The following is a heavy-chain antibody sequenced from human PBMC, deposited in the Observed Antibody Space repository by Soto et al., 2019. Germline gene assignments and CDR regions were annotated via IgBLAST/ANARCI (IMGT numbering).Heavy chain of an antibody. J-gene: IGHJ6*02. CDR3: ANDSSGYYRGWRGYGMDV. D-gene: IGHD3-22*01. Sequence: GASVKVSCKASGYTFTSYDINWVRQATGQGLEWMGWMNPNSGNTGYAQKFQGRVTMTRNTSISTAYMELSSLRSEDTAVYYCANDSSGYYRGWRGYGMDVWGQGTTVTVSS. CDR2: MNPNSGNT. V-gene: IGHV1-8*01. CDR1: GYTFTSYD.